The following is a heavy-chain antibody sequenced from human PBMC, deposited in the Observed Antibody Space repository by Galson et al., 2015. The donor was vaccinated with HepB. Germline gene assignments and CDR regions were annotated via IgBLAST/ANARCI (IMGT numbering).Heavy chain of an antibody. D-gene: IGHD6-19*01. CDR3: ARSSGWNIYYYYYGMDV. J-gene: IGHJ6*02. CDR2: ISAYNGNT. CDR1: GYTLTSYG. Sequence: SVKVSCKASGYTLTSYGISWVRQAPGQGLEWMGWISAYNGNTNYAQKLQGRVTMTTDTSTSTAYMELRSLRSDDTAVYYRARSSGWNIYYYYYGMDVWGQGTTVTVSS. V-gene: IGHV1-18*04.